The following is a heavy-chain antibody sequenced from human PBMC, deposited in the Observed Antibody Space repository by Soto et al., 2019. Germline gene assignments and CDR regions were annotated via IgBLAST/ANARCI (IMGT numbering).Heavy chain of an antibody. D-gene: IGHD3-22*01. Sequence: SETLSLTCTVSGGSISSGDYYWSWIRQPPGKGLEWIGYIYYSGSTYYNPSLKSRVTISVDTSKNQFSLKLSSVTAADTAVYYCARDAYSDYYDSSGYYFYYYGMDVWGQGTTVTVSS. CDR2: IYYSGST. CDR1: GGSISSGDYY. CDR3: ARDAYSDYYDSSGYYFYYYGMDV. J-gene: IGHJ6*02. V-gene: IGHV4-30-4*01.